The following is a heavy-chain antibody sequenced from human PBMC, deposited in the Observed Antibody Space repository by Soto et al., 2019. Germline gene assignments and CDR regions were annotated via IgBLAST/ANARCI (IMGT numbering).Heavy chain of an antibody. CDR3: AKDPEVDCEGGSCYPN. J-gene: IGHJ4*02. CDR2: ISGSGRNT. D-gene: IGHD2-15*01. V-gene: IGHV3-23*01. CDR1: GFTFSSNG. Sequence: GGSLRLSCATSGFTFSSNGMSWVRQAPGKGLDWVSGISGSGRNTYYADSVKGRFTISRDNSKNTLFLQMNSLRAEDTAVYYCAKDPEVDCEGGSCYPNWGQGTRVTAPQ.